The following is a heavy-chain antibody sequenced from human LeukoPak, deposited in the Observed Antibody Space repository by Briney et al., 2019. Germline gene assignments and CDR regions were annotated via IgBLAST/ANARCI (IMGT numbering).Heavy chain of an antibody. CDR1: GGSISSYY. V-gene: IGHV4-59*08. CDR2: IYYSGST. J-gene: IGHJ4*02. Sequence: SETLSLTCTVSGGSISSYYWSWIRQPPGKGLEWIGYIYYSGSTYYNPSLKSRVTISVDMSKNQFSLKLTFVTAADTAVYYCARRRTRDYFDYWGQGTLVTVSS. D-gene: IGHD3/OR15-3a*01. CDR3: ARRRTRDYFDY.